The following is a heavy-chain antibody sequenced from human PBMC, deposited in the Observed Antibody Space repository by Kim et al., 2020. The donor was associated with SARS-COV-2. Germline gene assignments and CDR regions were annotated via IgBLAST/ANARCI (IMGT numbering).Heavy chain of an antibody. Sequence: GGSLRLSCAASGFTFSSYGMHWVRQAPGKGLEWVAVISYDGSNKYYADSVKGRFTISRDNSKNTLYLQMNSLRAEDTAVYYCAKTQIAAAGLFDYWGQGTLVTVSS. CDR2: ISYDGSNK. CDR3: AKTQIAAAGLFDY. V-gene: IGHV3-30*18. CDR1: GFTFSSYG. J-gene: IGHJ4*02. D-gene: IGHD6-13*01.